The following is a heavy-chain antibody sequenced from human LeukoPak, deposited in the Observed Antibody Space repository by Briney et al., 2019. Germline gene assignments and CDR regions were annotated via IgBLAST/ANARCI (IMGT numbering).Heavy chain of an antibody. V-gene: IGHV3-30-3*01. J-gene: IGHJ6*02. D-gene: IGHD3-3*01. CDR3: ARDWSRYYDFWSGDYYGMDV. CDR2: ISYDGSNK. CDR1: GFTFSSYA. Sequence: GRSLRLSCAASGFTFSSYAMHWVRQAPGKGLEWVAVISYDGSNKYYADSVKGRFTISRDNSKNTLYLQMNSLRAEDTAVYCCARDWSRYYDFWSGDYYGMDVWGQGTTVTVSS.